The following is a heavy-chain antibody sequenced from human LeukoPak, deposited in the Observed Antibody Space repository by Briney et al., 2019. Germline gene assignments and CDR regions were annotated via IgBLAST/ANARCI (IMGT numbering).Heavy chain of an antibody. CDR2: IYYSGRS. V-gene: IGHV4-39*01. CDR3: ARHVDTATDYFDY. J-gene: IGHJ4*02. D-gene: IGHD5-18*01. Sequence: SQTLSLTCTVSGGSISSSSYYWGWIRQPPGNGLEWIGSIYYSGRSYYNPSLKSRVTISVHTSKNQFSLKLSSVTAADTAVYYCARHVDTATDYFDYWGQGTLVTVSS. CDR1: GGSISSSSYY.